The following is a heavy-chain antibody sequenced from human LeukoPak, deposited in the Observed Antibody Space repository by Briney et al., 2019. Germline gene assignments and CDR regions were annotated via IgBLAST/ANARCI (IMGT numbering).Heavy chain of an antibody. Sequence: ASVKVSCKASGYTFTSYYMHWVRQAPGQGLEWMGIINPSGGSTSYAQKFQGRVTMTRDTSTSTVYMELSSLRSEDTAVYYCASLSGYSYTDLGVDYWGQGTLVTASS. J-gene: IGHJ4*02. D-gene: IGHD5-18*01. CDR2: INPSGGST. V-gene: IGHV1-46*01. CDR1: GYTFTSYY. CDR3: ASLSGYSYTDLGVDY.